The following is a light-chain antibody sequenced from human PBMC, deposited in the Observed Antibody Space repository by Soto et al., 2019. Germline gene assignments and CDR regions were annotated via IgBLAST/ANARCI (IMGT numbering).Light chain of an antibody. V-gene: IGKV1-5*03. CDR2: KAS. J-gene: IGKJ1*01. CDR1: QSISSW. CDR3: QQYNSYSLT. Sequence: DIQMTQSPSTLSASVGDRATLTCRASQSISSWLAWYQQKPGKAPKLLIYKASSLESGVPSRFSGSGSGTEFTLTISSLQPDDLAPYYCQQYNSYSLTFGQGTKV.